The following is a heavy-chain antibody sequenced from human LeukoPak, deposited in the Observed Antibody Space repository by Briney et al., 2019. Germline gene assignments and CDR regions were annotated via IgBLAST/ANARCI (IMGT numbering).Heavy chain of an antibody. Sequence: SETLSLTCTVSGGSISSSTYYWGWIRQPPGKGLEWIGNIYYSGSTYYIPSLKSRVTISVDTSKNQFSLNLSSVTAADTAVYYCARRSVRGDPLYFDYWGQGTLVTVSS. J-gene: IGHJ4*02. CDR3: ARRSVRGDPLYFDY. CDR1: GGSISSSTYY. D-gene: IGHD3-10*01. V-gene: IGHV4-39*01. CDR2: IYYSGST.